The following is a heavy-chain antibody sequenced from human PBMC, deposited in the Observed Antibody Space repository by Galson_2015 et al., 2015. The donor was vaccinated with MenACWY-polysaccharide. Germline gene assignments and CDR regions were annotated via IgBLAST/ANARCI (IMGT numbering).Heavy chain of an antibody. CDR1: GFTFGSYA. J-gene: IGHJ4*02. D-gene: IGHD6-13*01. Sequence: SLRLSCAASGFTFGSYAMSWVRQAPGRGLEWVSGISGSGGSTYYVDSVKGRFTISRDTSKNTLYLQMNSLRAEDTAVYYCAKAKYSSSWFGPNFDSWGQGTLVTVSS. CDR3: AKAKYSSSWFGPNFDS. V-gene: IGHV3-23*01. CDR2: ISGSGGST.